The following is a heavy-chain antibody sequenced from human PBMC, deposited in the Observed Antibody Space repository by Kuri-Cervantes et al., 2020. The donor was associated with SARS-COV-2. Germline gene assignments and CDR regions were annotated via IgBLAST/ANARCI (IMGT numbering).Heavy chain of an antibody. D-gene: IGHD1-26*01. CDR2: INPSGGST. CDR1: GYSFTSFG. J-gene: IGHJ2*01. Sequence: ASVKVSCKASGYSFTSFGISWVRQAPGQGLEWMGIINPSGGSTSYAQKFQGRVTMTRNTSISTAYMELSSLRSEDTAVYYCASKVGATAGDWYFDLWGRGTLVTVSS. CDR3: ASKVGATAGDWYFDL. V-gene: IGHV1-46*01.